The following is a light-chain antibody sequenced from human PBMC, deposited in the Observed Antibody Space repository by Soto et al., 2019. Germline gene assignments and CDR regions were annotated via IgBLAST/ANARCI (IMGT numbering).Light chain of an antibody. CDR1: QSVTNY. V-gene: IGKV3-11*01. J-gene: IGKJ4*01. CDR2: DSS. CDR3: QQRRVWPLT. Sequence: VLTQSPALLSLSPGERATLFFRASQSVTNYLAWYQQRPGQPPRLLFFDSSSRATGTPARFSASGSGTDFTLTISSLEFEDFAVYYCQQRRVWPLTFGGGPKVEIK.